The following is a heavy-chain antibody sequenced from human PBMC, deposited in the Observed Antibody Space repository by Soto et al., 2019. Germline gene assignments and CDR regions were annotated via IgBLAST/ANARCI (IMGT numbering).Heavy chain of an antibody. V-gene: IGHV4-30-4*02. Sequence: PSDTLSLTCSVSGDSISNLDYFWAWIRQPPGQALEYIGYIYKSATTYYNPSFESRVAISVDTSKSQFSLNVTSVTAADTAVYFCARGRYCLTGRCFPNWFDSWGQGALVTV. CDR2: IYKSATT. CDR3: ARGRYCLTGRCFPNWFDS. D-gene: IGHD7-27*01. J-gene: IGHJ5*01. CDR1: GDSISNLDYF.